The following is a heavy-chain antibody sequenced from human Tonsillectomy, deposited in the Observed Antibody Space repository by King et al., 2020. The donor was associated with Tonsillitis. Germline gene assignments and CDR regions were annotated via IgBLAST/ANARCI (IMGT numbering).Heavy chain of an antibody. Sequence: QITLKESGPTLVKPTHTLTLTCTVSGFSLRTNVVGVAWSRQPPGKALDWLALLYWDDGKPYSPSLKSRLTISNDTSKSQVVLTTTNMDPVDTGTYYWALRQIWETGAFDVGGQGTIVTVPS. V-gene: IGHV2-5*02. CDR2: LYWDDGK. CDR3: ALRQIWETGAFDV. CDR1: GFSLRTNVVG. D-gene: IGHD1-14*01. J-gene: IGHJ3*01.